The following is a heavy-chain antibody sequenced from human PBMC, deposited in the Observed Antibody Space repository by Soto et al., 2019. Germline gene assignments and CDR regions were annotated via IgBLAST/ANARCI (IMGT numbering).Heavy chain of an antibody. CDR2: ISGSGGST. V-gene: IGHV3-23*01. Sequence: GGSLRLSCAASGFTFSSYAMGWVRQAPGKGLEWVSAISGSGGSTYYADSVKGRFTISRDNSKSTLYLQMNSLRAEDTAVYYCAKDRSIAAAGTWWFDPWGQGTLVTVSS. CDR1: GFTFSSYA. CDR3: AKDRSIAAAGTWWFDP. D-gene: IGHD6-13*01. J-gene: IGHJ5*02.